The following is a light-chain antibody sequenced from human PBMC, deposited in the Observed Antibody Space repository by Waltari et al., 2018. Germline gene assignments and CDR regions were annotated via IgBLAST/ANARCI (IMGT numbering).Light chain of an antibody. V-gene: IGLV2-11*01. CDR1: SSDVGVYDY. J-gene: IGLJ2*01. Sequence: QSALTRPRSVSGSPGQSVTISCTGISSDVGVYDYVSWYQQHPGKAPKLIIYDVSKRPSGVPDRFSGSKSGNTASLTISGLQAEDEADYCCCSFAGSYTFVFGGGTKLTVL. CDR2: DVS. CDR3: CSFAGSYTFV.